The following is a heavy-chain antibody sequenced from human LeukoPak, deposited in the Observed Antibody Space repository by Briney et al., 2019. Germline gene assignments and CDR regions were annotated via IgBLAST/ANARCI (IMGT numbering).Heavy chain of an antibody. V-gene: IGHV4-34*01. CDR1: GGSFSGYY. CDR3: ARHVGGSYFAYYYYYMDV. Sequence: SETLSLTCAVYGGSFSGYYWSWIRQPPGKGLEWIGEINHSGSTNYNPSLKSRVTISVDTSKNQFSLKLSSVIAADTAVYYCARHVGGSYFAYYYYYMDVWGKGTTVTISS. J-gene: IGHJ6*03. CDR2: INHSGST. D-gene: IGHD1-26*01.